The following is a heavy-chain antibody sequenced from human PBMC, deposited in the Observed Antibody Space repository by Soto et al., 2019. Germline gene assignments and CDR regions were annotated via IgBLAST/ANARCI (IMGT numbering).Heavy chain of an antibody. D-gene: IGHD6-13*01. Sequence: QVQLQESGPGLVKPSETLSLTCTVSGGSITGYSWSWIRRPPGKGLEWLGYVYDSGLTNYNPSLKSRVSMALNMSKNQFSLQLSSLTAADTAVYYCAAAGSLYFYYYMDVWGKGTTVTVSS. CDR2: VYDSGLT. CDR1: GGSITGYS. J-gene: IGHJ6*03. CDR3: AAAGSLYFYYYMDV. V-gene: IGHV4-59*08.